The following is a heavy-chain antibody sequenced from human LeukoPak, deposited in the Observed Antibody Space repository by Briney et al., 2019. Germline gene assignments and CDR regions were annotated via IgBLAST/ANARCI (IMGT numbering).Heavy chain of an antibody. D-gene: IGHD3-16*01. V-gene: IGHV4-61*09. J-gene: IGHJ3*02. CDR1: GGSVNSGSYY. Sequence: SQTLSLTCTVSGGSVNSGSYYWNWIRQSAGKGLEGIGHIYTSGSTNCNPSLKSRVTISLNTSKNQFSLKLSSVTAADTAVYYCARLRTGDPFGAENAANDAFDXWGQGTMVTVSS. CDR2: IYTSGST. CDR3: ARLRTGDPFGAENAANDAFDX.